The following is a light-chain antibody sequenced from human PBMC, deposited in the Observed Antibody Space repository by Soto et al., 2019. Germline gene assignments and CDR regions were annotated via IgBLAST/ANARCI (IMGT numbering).Light chain of an antibody. CDR3: QQYYSTPRT. CDR1: QSFLYSSNNKNY. CDR2: WAS. J-gene: IGKJ4*01. Sequence: DIVMTQSPDSLAVSLGERATINCKSSQSFLYSSNNKNYLAWYQQKPGQPPKLFIYWASTRESGVPDRFSGSGSGTEFTLTISSLQAEDAALYYCQQYYSTPRTFGRGTKVEI. V-gene: IGKV4-1*01.